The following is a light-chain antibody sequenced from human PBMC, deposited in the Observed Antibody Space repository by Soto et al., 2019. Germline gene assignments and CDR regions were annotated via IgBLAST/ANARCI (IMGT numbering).Light chain of an antibody. Sequence: QSALTQPASVSGSPGQSITISCTGTSSDVGGYNYVSWYQQHPGIAPKLLIYGVTNRPSGVSPRFSGSKSGNTASLTISGXXXXXXXXXHCSSYTSASTLLYLFGTGTKVTV. CDR2: GVT. CDR1: SSDVGGYNY. V-gene: IGLV2-14*01. J-gene: IGLJ1*01. CDR3: SSYTSASTLLYL.